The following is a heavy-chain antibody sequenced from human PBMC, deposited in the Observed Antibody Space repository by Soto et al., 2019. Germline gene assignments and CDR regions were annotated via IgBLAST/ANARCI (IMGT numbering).Heavy chain of an antibody. V-gene: IGHV4-31*03. D-gene: IGHD1-26*01. Sequence: QVQLQESGPGLVKPSQTLSLTCTVSGGSISSGGYYWSWIRQHPGKGLEWIGYIYYSGSTYYNPSLKSRVTISVDTSKNQFSLKLSSVTAADTAVYYCARFRNTVGAPREDFDLWGRGTLVTVSS. CDR1: GGSISSGGYY. CDR3: ARFRNTVGAPREDFDL. J-gene: IGHJ2*01. CDR2: IYYSGST.